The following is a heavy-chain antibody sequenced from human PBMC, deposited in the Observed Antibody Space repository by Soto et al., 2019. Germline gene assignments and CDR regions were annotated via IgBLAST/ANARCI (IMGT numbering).Heavy chain of an antibody. V-gene: IGHV3-30-3*01. CDR3: AREAQMHYFDY. CDR1: GFTFSSYA. Sequence: QVQLVESGGGVVQPGRSLRLSCAASGFTFSSYAMHWVRQAPGKGLEWVAVISYDGSNKYYADSVKGRFTISRDNSKNTLYLQMNSLRAEDTAVYYCAREAQMHYFDYWGQGTLVTVSS. J-gene: IGHJ4*02. CDR2: ISYDGSNK.